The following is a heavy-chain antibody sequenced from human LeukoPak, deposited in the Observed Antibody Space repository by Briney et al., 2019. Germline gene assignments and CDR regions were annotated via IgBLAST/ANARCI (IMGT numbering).Heavy chain of an antibody. D-gene: IGHD3-3*01. V-gene: IGHV3-33*06. CDR1: GFTFSSYG. CDR3: AKDLSGLNYDSD. Sequence: GGSLRLSCAASGFTFSSYGMHWVRQAPGKGLEWVAVIWYDGTNEYYADSVKGRFTISRDNSKNTLYLQMNSLRAEDTAVYYCAKDLSGLNYDSDWGQGTLVTVSS. CDR2: IWYDGTNE. J-gene: IGHJ4*02.